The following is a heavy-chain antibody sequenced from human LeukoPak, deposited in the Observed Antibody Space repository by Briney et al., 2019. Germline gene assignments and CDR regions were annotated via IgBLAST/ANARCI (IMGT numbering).Heavy chain of an antibody. Sequence: SETLSLTCTGSGGSISSSSYYWGWIRQPPGKGLEWIGSIDYSGSTYYNPSLKSRVTISVDTSKNQFSLKLSSVTAADTAVYYCARLYSTLWGAVFDYWGQGTLVTVSS. CDR2: IDYSGST. J-gene: IGHJ4*02. V-gene: IGHV4-39*01. CDR3: ARLYSTLWGAVFDY. CDR1: GGSISSSSYY. D-gene: IGHD6-13*01.